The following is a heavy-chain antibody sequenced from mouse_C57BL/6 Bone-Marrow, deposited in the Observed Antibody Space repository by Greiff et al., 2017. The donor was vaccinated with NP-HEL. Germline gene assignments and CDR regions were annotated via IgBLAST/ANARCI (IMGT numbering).Heavy chain of an antibody. CDR1: GFSLTSYG. Sequence: QVQLKESGPGLVQPSQSLSITCTVSGFSLTSYGVHWVRQSPGTGLEWLGEIWSGGGKDYNAAFIYRLGIRKDNSKSSFFIKMNDLQAYDSAIYYCSRKGGYYDYDGFAYWGQGTLVTVSA. V-gene: IGHV2-2*01. CDR2: IWSGGGK. J-gene: IGHJ3*01. D-gene: IGHD2-4*01. CDR3: SRKGGYYDYDGFAY.